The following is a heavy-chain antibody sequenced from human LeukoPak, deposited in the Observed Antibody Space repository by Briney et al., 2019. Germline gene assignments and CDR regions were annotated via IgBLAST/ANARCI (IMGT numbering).Heavy chain of an antibody. Sequence: ASVKVSCKASGYTFTNYALHWVRQAPGQRLEWMGWINGVTGNTRFSQDFQGRLTITIDTSASTGYMELSSLGSEDTAVYYCARSPGGNARTWLDYWGQGTLVTVSS. J-gene: IGHJ4*02. CDR1: GYTFTNYA. V-gene: IGHV1-3*03. CDR3: ARSPGGNARTWLDY. D-gene: IGHD2-8*02. CDR2: INGVTGNT.